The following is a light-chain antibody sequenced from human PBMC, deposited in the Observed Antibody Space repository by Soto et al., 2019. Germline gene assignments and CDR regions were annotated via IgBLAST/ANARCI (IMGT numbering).Light chain of an antibody. CDR3: QQYNSYPWT. CDR2: HAS. V-gene: IGKV1-5*01. CDR1: QCISSW. J-gene: IGKJ1*01. Sequence: DIQMTQSPSTLSASVGDRVAITCRASQCISSWLAWYQQKPGKVPKLLIFHASNLESGVPSRFSGSGSGTEFTLTISSLQPDDFATYYCQQYNSYPWTFGQGTKVDI.